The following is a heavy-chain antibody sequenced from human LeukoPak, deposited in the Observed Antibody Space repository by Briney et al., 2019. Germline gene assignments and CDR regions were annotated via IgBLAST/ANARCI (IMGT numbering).Heavy chain of an antibody. Sequence: ASVKVSCKASGYTFTGYYMHWVRQAPGQRPEWMGWINPNSGGTICAQKFQGRVTMTRDTSISTASMELSRLTSDDTAVYYCARGPRIAVTEGLCYFDYWGQGTLVTVSS. CDR3: ARGPRIAVTEGLCYFDY. V-gene: IGHV1-2*02. D-gene: IGHD6-19*01. J-gene: IGHJ4*02. CDR2: INPNSGGT. CDR1: GYTFTGYY.